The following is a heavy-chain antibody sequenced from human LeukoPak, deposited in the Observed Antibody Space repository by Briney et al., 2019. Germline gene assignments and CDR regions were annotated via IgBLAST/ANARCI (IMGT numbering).Heavy chain of an antibody. CDR1: GFTFSSYS. V-gene: IGHV3-21*01. J-gene: IGHJ6*02. D-gene: IGHD3-10*01. CDR3: ARVRITMVRGVIIEDYYGMDV. Sequence: PGGPLRLSCAASGFTFSSYSMNWVRQAPGKGLEWVSSISSSSSYIYYVDSVKGRFTISRDNAKNSLYLQMNSLRAEDTAVYYCARVRITMVRGVIIEDYYGMDVWGQGTTVTVSS. CDR2: ISSSSSYI.